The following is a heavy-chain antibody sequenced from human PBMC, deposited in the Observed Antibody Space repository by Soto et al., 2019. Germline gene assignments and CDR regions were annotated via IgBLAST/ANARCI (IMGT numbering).Heavy chain of an antibody. D-gene: IGHD3-22*01. V-gene: IGHV1-8*01. Sequence: SVKVSCKASGYTFTSYDINWVREATVQGLEWMGWMNPNSGNTGYAQKFQGRVTMTRNTSISTAYMELSSLRSEDTAVYYCARVPSDPYDSSGHDAFDIWGQGTMVTVSS. CDR1: GYTFTSYD. CDR3: ARVPSDPYDSSGHDAFDI. J-gene: IGHJ3*02. CDR2: MNPNSGNT.